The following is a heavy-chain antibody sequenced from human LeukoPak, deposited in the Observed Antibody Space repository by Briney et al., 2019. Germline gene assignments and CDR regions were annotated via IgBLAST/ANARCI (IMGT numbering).Heavy chain of an antibody. V-gene: IGHV4-34*01. D-gene: IGHD3-10*01. Sequence: SGTLSLTCAVYGGSFSGYYWSWIRQPPGKGLEWIGEINHSGSTNYNPSLKSRVTISVDTSKNQFSLKLSSVTAADTAVYYCARNTGIARGDYWGQGTLVTVSS. CDR2: INHSGST. CDR1: GGSFSGYY. CDR3: ARNTGIARGDY. J-gene: IGHJ4*02.